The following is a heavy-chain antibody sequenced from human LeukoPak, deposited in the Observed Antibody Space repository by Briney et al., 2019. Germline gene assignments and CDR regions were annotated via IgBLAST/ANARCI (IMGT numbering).Heavy chain of an antibody. CDR2: IYYSGST. Sequence: SETLSLTCTVSGGSISSYYWSWIRQPPGKGLEWIGYIYYSGSTNYNPSPKSRVTISVDTSKNQFSLKLSSVTAADTAVYYCARSRSYQLLTFDYWGQETLVTVSS. D-gene: IGHD2-2*01. CDR1: GGSISSYY. V-gene: IGHV4-59*01. CDR3: ARSRSYQLLTFDY. J-gene: IGHJ4*02.